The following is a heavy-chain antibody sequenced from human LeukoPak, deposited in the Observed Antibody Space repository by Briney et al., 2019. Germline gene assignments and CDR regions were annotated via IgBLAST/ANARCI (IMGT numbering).Heavy chain of an antibody. CDR1: GNYW. CDR3: TVYYDGSRVGY. V-gene: IGHV3-74*01. D-gene: IGHD3-22*01. CDR2: INSDGSWT. J-gene: IGHJ4*02. Sequence: GGSLRLSCAASGNYWMHWVRQAPGKGLVWVSHINSDGSWTSYADSVKGRFTISRDDSKNTAYLQMNSLKTEDTAVYYCTVYYDGSRVGYWGQGILVTVSS.